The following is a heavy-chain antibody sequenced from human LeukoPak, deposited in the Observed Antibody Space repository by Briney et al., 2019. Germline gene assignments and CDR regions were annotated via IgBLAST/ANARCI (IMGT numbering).Heavy chain of an antibody. CDR2: ISSSGGST. CDR1: GFTFSSYG. J-gene: IGHJ4*02. CDR3: VKDRSNYGSGNFDY. Sequence: PGGSLRLSCAASGFTFSSYGMTWVRQAPGKGLEWVSAISSSGGSTYYADSVKGRFTISRDNSKNTLYLQMSSLRAEDTAVYYCVKDRSNYGSGNFDYWGQGTLVTVSS. D-gene: IGHD3-10*01. V-gene: IGHV3-23*01.